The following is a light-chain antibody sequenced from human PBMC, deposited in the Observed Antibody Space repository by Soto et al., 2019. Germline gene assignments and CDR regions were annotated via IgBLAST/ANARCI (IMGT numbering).Light chain of an antibody. V-gene: IGLV1-47*02. Sequence: QSVLTQSPSPSGTPGQRGTISCSGSSSNIGNNYVYWYQQFPGAAPKLLIYNNNQRPSGVPDRFSGYKSATSSSLAISGLRSEDEADYYCAAWDDSLRGYVFGTGTKVTVL. CDR2: NNN. CDR1: SSNIGNNY. CDR3: AAWDDSLRGYV. J-gene: IGLJ1*01.